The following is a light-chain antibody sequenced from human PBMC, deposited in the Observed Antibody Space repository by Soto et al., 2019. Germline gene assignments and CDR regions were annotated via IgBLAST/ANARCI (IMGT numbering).Light chain of an antibody. CDR3: QHYNNWPLT. Sequence: EIVMTQSPATLSVSRWEIATLSCRASQTINNNLAWYQQKPGQAPRLLLFAAYARATGVPARFSGGGSGTDFTLTISSLQSEDSAFYYCQHYNNWPLTLGQGTRLEIK. J-gene: IGKJ5*01. V-gene: IGKV3-15*01. CDR2: AAY. CDR1: QTINNN.